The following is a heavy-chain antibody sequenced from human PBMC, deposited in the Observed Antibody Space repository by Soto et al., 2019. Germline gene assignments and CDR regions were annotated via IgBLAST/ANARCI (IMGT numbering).Heavy chain of an antibody. CDR2: MNPNSGTT. Sequence: QVQLVQSGAEVKKPGASVKVSCKASGYTFTSYDINWVRQATGQGLEWMGWMNPNSGTTGYAQKFQGRVTMTRDTTITKAYVELSSLRSEETAVYYCVSNTAVTATCGSHFPTNGFDPWGQGTLFTVS. CDR1: GYTFTSYD. D-gene: IGHD2-21*02. CDR3: VSNTAVTATCGSHFPTNGFDP. V-gene: IGHV1-8*01. J-gene: IGHJ5*02.